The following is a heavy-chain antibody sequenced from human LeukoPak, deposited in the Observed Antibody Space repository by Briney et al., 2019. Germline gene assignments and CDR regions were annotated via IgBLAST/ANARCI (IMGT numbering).Heavy chain of an antibody. CDR2: IYHSGST. CDR3: ARGGYSYGYLRTFDY. CDR1: GGSISSSNW. J-gene: IGHJ4*02. D-gene: IGHD5-18*01. V-gene: IGHV4-4*02. Sequence: SETLSLTCAVSGGSISSSNWWSWVRQPPGKGLEWIGEIYHSGSTNYNPSLKSRVTISVDTSKNQFSLKLSSVTAADTAVYYCARGGYSYGYLRTFDYWGQGTLVTVSS.